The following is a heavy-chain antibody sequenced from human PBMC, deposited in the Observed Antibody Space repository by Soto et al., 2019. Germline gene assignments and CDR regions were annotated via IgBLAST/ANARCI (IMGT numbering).Heavy chain of an antibody. V-gene: IGHV5-51*01. J-gene: IGHJ6*02. CDR2: IYPGDSDT. D-gene: IGHD4-17*01. Sequence: PGESLKISCKGSEYSFSTYWIAWVRQMPGKGLEWMGIIYPGDSDTRYSPSFQGQVTISADKSISTAHLQMNSLRVEDTAVYYCARGPDYGDSGGYGMDVWGQGTTVTVSS. CDR1: EYSFSTYW. CDR3: ARGPDYGDSGGYGMDV.